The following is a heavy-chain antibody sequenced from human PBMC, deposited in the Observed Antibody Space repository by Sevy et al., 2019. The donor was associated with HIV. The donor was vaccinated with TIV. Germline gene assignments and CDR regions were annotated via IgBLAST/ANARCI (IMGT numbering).Heavy chain of an antibody. V-gene: IGHV3-30-3*01. CDR2: ISYDGINK. CDR1: GFTFSDYA. Sequence: GGSLRLSCAASGFTFSDYAMRWVRHTQGKGLEWVAVISYDGINKNYADSVKGRFTLSRDNSKNTLSLQMNSPRTEDTAVYYCARDRSTRWINYYFDYWGQGTLVTVSS. D-gene: IGHD2-2*01. J-gene: IGHJ4*02. CDR3: ARDRSTRWINYYFDY.